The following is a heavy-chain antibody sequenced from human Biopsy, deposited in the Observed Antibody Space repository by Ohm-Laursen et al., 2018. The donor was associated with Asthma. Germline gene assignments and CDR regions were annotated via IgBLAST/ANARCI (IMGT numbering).Heavy chain of an antibody. Sequence: SLRLSCAASGFMFRSFGMHWVRQAPGKGLEWVAVISYDGNHKFYEDSVKGRFTISRDNSKNSLFLQMNSLRAEDTAVYYCARGGSRDLWGTYRYPWDYWGQGTLVTVSS. D-gene: IGHD3-16*02. CDR2: ISYDGNHK. CDR1: GFMFRSFG. V-gene: IGHV3-30*03. J-gene: IGHJ4*02. CDR3: ARGGSRDLWGTYRYPWDY.